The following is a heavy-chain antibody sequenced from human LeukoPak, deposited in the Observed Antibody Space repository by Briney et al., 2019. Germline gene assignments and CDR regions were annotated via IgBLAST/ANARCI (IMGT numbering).Heavy chain of an antibody. CDR1: GGSFSGYY. J-gene: IGHJ4*02. CDR3: AYSTALTRGYY. V-gene: IGHV4-34*01. Sequence: PSETLSLTCAVYGGSFSGYYWSWIRQPPGKGLEWIGEINHSGSTKYNPSLKSRVTISGDTSKNQFSLKLSSVTAADTAVYYCAYSTALTRGYYWGQGTLVTVSS. CDR2: INHSGST. D-gene: IGHD4-23*01.